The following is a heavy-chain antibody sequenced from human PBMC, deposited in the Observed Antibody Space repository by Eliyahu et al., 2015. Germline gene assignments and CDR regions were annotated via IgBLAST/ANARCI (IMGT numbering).Heavy chain of an antibody. CDR3: ARGGYNYGGWFDP. Sequence: KGLEWXSYISSSGSTIYDADSVKGRFTISRDNAKNSLYLQMNSLRAEDTAVYYCARGGYNYGGWFDPWGQGTLVTVSS. CDR2: ISSSGSTI. D-gene: IGHD5-18*01. V-gene: IGHV3-11*01. J-gene: IGHJ5*02.